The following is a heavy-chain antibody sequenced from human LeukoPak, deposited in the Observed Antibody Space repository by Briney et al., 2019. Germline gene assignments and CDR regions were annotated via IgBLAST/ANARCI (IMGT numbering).Heavy chain of an antibody. CDR1: GFTFSSYA. Sequence: GGSLRLSCAASGFTFSSYAMAWVRQAPGKGLEWISAISGSAYSTSYADSVKGRFTISRDNSKNTLYLQMNSLRAEDTAIYYCARNTSGFKLGDAFDIWGQGTMVTVSS. J-gene: IGHJ3*02. D-gene: IGHD3-22*01. V-gene: IGHV3-23*01. CDR3: ARNTSGFKLGDAFDI. CDR2: ISGSAYST.